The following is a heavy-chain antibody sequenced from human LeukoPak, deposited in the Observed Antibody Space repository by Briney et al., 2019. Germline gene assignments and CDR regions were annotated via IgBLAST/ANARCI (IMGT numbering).Heavy chain of an antibody. CDR3: AKAGGWTNYFDY. D-gene: IGHD6-19*01. V-gene: IGHV3-23*01. CDR2: ISGSGGST. Sequence: TGGSLRLSCAASGFTFSSYAMSWVRQAPGKGLEWVSAISGSGGSTYYADSVKGRFTISRDNSKNTLYLQMNSLRAEDTAVYYCAKAGGWTNYFDYWGQGTLVTVSS. CDR1: GFTFSSYA. J-gene: IGHJ4*02.